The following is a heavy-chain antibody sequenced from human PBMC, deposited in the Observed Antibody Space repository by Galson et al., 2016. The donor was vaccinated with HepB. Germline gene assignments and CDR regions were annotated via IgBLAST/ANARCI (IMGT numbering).Heavy chain of an antibody. V-gene: IGHV4-39*01. J-gene: IGHJ4*02. CDR2: ISHSGHT. CDR1: GDSISSSTYY. Sequence: SETLSLTCTVSGDSISSSTYYRAWIRQPPGKGLEWIGTISHSGHTFYNPSLKSRVTLSLDASKNQFSLKLSSVTAADTTIYYCARHRTGYSSSWSFWGQGTLVTVSS. CDR3: ARHRTGYSSSWSF. D-gene: IGHD6-13*01.